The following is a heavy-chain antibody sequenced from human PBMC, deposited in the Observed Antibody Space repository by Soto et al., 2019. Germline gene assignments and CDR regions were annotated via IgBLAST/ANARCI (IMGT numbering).Heavy chain of an antibody. CDR1: GFTFSNYA. J-gene: IGHJ6*03. CDR2: LADSGGSA. Sequence: GGSLRLSCAASGFTFSNYAMSWVREAPGKGLEWASALADSGGSAFYADSVKGRFTISRDNSKNTLYLQMNSLRAEDTAVYYCAKDRVPAAIAHHDYMDVWGKGTTVTVSS. CDR3: AKDRVPAAIAHHDYMDV. D-gene: IGHD2-2*01. V-gene: IGHV3-23*01.